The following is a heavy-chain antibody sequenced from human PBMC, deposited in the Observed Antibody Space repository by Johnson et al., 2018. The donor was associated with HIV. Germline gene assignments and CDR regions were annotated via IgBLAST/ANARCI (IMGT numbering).Heavy chain of an antibody. CDR2: ISYDGSNK. V-gene: IGHV3-30*18. CDR3: AKSIAAAGTNAFDI. J-gene: IGHJ3*02. Sequence: QVQLVESGGGVVQPGRSQRLSCAASGFTFSSYAMHWVRQAPGKGLEWVAVISYDGSNKYYADSVKGRFTISRDNSKNTLYLQMNSLRAEDTAVYYCAKSIAAAGTNAFDIWGQGTMVTVSS. CDR1: GFTFSSYA. D-gene: IGHD6-13*01.